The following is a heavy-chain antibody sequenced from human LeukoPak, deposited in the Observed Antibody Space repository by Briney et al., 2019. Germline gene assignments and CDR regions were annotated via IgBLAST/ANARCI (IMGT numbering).Heavy chain of an antibody. CDR2: IYYSGST. D-gene: IGHD6-13*01. Sequence: SETLSLTCTVSGGSISSSSYYWGWIRQPPGKGLEWIGSIYYSGSTYYNPSLKSRVTISVDTSKNQFSLKLSSVTAADTAVYYCARGTEWYSSSWYYFDYWGQGTLVTVSS. CDR3: ARGTEWYSSSWYYFDY. CDR1: GGSISSSSYY. V-gene: IGHV4-39*07. J-gene: IGHJ4*02.